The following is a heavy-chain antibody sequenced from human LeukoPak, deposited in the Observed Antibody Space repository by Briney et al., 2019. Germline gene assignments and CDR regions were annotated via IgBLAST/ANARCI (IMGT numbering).Heavy chain of an antibody. CDR1: GFIFSNYP. D-gene: IGHD3-22*01. CDR2: ISADGNNE. Sequence: GGSLRLSCAASGFIFSNYPMHWVRQAPGKGLEWVAVISADGNNEHYADSAKGRFTLSRDNAKSTAYLQMNSLRSVDTAVYYCARNDPDSSEDWGQGTLVTVSS. V-gene: IGHV3-30-3*01. J-gene: IGHJ4*02. CDR3: ARNDPDSSED.